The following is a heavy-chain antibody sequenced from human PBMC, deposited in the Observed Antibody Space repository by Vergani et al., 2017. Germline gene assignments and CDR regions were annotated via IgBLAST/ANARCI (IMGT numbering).Heavy chain of an antibody. D-gene: IGHD3-22*01. J-gene: IGHJ4*02. Sequence: EVQLVQSGAEVKQPGESLNISCQISGYSFTNYWIGWVRQMPGKGLEWMGIIHPADSDTRYSPSFQGQGTISVDKSISTAYLQRSSLRASDSAMYYCARLYGRDSSGSKYFDYWGQGTLVTVSS. CDR3: ARLYGRDSSGSKYFDY. CDR2: IHPADSDT. V-gene: IGHV5-51*01. CDR1: GYSFTNYW.